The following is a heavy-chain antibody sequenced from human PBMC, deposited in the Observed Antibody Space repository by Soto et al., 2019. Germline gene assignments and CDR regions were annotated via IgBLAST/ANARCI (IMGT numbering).Heavy chain of an antibody. J-gene: IGHJ4*02. CDR2: ISTDGSGT. Sequence: EVQLVESGGGLVQPGGSLRLACAATGFTFSTYWMHWVRQGPGKGLVWVSRISTDGSGTTYADSVKGRFTISRDNAKNTLYLQMNSLRAEDMVVSYCVRATGSNPPFDYWGQGSLVTVSS. CDR1: GFTFSTYW. V-gene: IGHV3-74*01. CDR3: VRATGSNPPFDY. D-gene: IGHD2-2*01.